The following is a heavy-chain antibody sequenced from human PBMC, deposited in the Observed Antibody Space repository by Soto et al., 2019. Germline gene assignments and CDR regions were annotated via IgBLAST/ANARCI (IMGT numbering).Heavy chain of an antibody. Sequence: PSETLSLTCAVSGGSFTGNNWWTWVRQPPGQGLEWIGEIYRTGSTNYNPSLKSRVTISLDKSENQFSLKVTSLTAADTAVYYCESRDPGTSVDYWGQGTSVTL. CDR1: GGSFTGNNW. CDR3: ESRDPGTSVDY. CDR2: IYRTGST. J-gene: IGHJ4*02. V-gene: IGHV4-4*02. D-gene: IGHD1-7*01.